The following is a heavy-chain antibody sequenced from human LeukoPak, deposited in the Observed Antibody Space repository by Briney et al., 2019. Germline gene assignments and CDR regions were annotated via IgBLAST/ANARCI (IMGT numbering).Heavy chain of an antibody. J-gene: IGHJ4*02. CDR1: GYTFSGYY. Sequence: ASLKVSCKASGYTFSGYYMHWVRQAAGQGLEWMGWINPNSGGTNYAQKFQGRVTMTRDTSISTAYMELSRLTSDDTAVYYCARVGEYGSGSYLLYWGQGTLVTVSS. CDR3: ARVGEYGSGSYLLY. D-gene: IGHD3-10*01. V-gene: IGHV1-2*02. CDR2: INPNSGGT.